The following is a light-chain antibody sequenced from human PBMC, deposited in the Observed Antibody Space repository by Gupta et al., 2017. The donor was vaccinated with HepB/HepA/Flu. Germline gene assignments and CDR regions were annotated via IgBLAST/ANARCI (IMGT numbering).Light chain of an antibody. CDR3: QQYNNWPLT. CDR2: GAS. Sequence: EIAMTQSPVTLSVSPGERATLSCRASQSVSSNLAWYQQKPGQAPRLLIYGASARATGIPARFSGSGSGTEFTLTISSLHSEDFAVYYCQQYNNWPLTFGGGTKVEIK. V-gene: IGKV3-15*01. J-gene: IGKJ4*01. CDR1: QSVSSN.